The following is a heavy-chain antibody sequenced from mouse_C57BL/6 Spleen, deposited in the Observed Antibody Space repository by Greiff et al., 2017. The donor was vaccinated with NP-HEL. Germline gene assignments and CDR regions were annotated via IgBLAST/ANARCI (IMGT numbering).Heavy chain of an antibody. CDR1: GYTFTNYT. CDR2: IYPRDGST. CDR3: ARGWDGTYFDY. V-gene: IGHV1-78*01. J-gene: IGHJ2*01. D-gene: IGHD4-1*01. Sequence: VQLQQSDAELVKPGASVKISCKVSGYTFTNYTIHWMKQRPEQGLEWIGNIYPRDGSTKYNEKFKGKATLTADKSSSTAYMQLSSLTSEDSAVYFCARGWDGTYFDYWGQGTTVTVSS.